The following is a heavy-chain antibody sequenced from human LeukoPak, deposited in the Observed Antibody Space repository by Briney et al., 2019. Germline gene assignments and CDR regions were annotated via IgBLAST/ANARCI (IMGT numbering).Heavy chain of an antibody. Sequence: GGSLRLSCAASGFTFSSYAMTWVRQAPGQGLEWVSAISGSGGSTYYADSVKGRFTISRDNAKNSLYLQMNSLRAEDTAVYYCARGGYSSSSPIDPWGQGTLVTVSS. J-gene: IGHJ5*02. V-gene: IGHV3-23*01. CDR2: ISGSGGST. D-gene: IGHD6-6*01. CDR1: GFTFSSYA. CDR3: ARGGYSSSSPIDP.